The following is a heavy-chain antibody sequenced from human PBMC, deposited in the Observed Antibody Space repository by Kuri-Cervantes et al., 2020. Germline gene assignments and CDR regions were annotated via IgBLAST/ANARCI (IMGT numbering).Heavy chain of an antibody. CDR1: GFTFSSFA. Sequence: GESLKISCAASGFTFSSFAMTRVRQAPGKGLEWVSAISGSGGSTYYADSVKGRFTISRDNSKNTLYLQMNSLRAEDTAVYYCAKGPGGSSSGWYVGIDWGQGTLVTVSS. CDR3: AKGPGGSSSGWYVGID. D-gene: IGHD6-19*01. CDR2: ISGSGGST. V-gene: IGHV3-23*01. J-gene: IGHJ4*02.